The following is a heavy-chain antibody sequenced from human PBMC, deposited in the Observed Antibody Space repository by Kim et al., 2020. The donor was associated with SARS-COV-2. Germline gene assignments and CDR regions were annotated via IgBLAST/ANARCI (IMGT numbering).Heavy chain of an antibody. V-gene: IGHV3-23*01. Sequence: GGSLRLSCKGSGYNFNGYAMGWVRQAPGKGLEWVSDISASGQSTYYADSVKGRFNISRDNPQNTMYLQMSGLRTEDTAFYYCEKVQRVVVVARDVFDKLGQGTLVTVSS. CDR3: EKVQRVVVVARDVFDK. CDR2: ISASGQST. D-gene: IGHD2-15*01. J-gene: IGHJ3*02. CDR1: GYNFNGYA.